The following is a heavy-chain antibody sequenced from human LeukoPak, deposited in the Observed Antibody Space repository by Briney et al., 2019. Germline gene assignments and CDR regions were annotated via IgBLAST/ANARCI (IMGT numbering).Heavy chain of an antibody. J-gene: IGHJ4*02. Sequence: SETLSLTCTVSGCSLSSSSYYWGWIPQPPVKGLEWVGSIYYSGSTYYNPSLKSPVAISVDPSKNQFSLKLSSVTAADTAVYYCAREGGVEVRFLEWLSYFDYWGQGTLVTVSS. V-gene: IGHV4-39*07. D-gene: IGHD3-3*01. CDR3: AREGGVEVRFLEWLSYFDY. CDR1: GCSLSSSSYY. CDR2: IYYSGST.